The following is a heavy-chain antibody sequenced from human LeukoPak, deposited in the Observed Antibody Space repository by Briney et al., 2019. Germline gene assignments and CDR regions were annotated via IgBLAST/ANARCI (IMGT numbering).Heavy chain of an antibody. CDR1: GFTFSSYG. CDR2: ILFDGSDE. CDR3: AKDTGFSNRGWPEYFQH. Sequence: GGSLRLSCAASGFTFSSYGMHWVRHAPGKGLQWVAAILFDGSDEYYEDSVKGRFFISRDNSKNMLYLQMNSLRVEDTGVFYCAKDTGFSNRGWPEYFQHWGQGTPLSVSS. D-gene: IGHD6-19*01. J-gene: IGHJ1*01. V-gene: IGHV3-33*05.